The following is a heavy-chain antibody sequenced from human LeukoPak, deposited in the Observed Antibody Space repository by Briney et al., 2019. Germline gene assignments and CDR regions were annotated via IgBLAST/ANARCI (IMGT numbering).Heavy chain of an antibody. J-gene: IGHJ4*02. CDR2: IIPIFGTA. Sequence: SVKVSCTASGGTFSSYAISWVRQAPGQGLEWMGGIIPIFGTANYAQKFQGRVTITADESTSTAYMELSSLRSEDTAVYYCARVDAYYYGSGSYYLSDHWGQGTLVTVSS. D-gene: IGHD3-10*01. CDR3: ARVDAYYYGSGSYYLSDH. CDR1: GGTFSSYA. V-gene: IGHV1-69*13.